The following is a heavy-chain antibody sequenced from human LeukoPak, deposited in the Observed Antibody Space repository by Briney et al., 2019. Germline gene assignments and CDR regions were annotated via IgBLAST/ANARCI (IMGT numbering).Heavy chain of an antibody. Sequence: SETLSLTCAVYGGSFSGYYWSWIRQPPGKGLEWIGEINHSGSTNYNPSLKSRVTISVDTSKNQFSLKLSSVTAADTAVYYCARAPGGNPTTHYFDYSGQGNLVTVSS. CDR2: INHSGST. CDR3: ARAPGGNPTTHYFDY. J-gene: IGHJ4*02. D-gene: IGHD1-14*01. CDR1: GGSFSGYY. V-gene: IGHV4-34*01.